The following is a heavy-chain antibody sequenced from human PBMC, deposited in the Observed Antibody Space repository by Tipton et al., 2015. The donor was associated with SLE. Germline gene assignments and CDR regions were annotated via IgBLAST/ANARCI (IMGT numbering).Heavy chain of an antibody. CDR3: AKYRSSWYYFDY. D-gene: IGHD6-13*01. CDR2: IYYSGST. V-gene: IGHV4-59*11. CDR1: GGSISSHY. J-gene: IGHJ4*02. Sequence: TLSLTCTVSGGSISSHYWSWIRQPPGKGLEWIGYIYYSGSTNYNPSLKSRVTISVDTSKNQFSLKLNSVTAADTAVYYCAKYRSSWYYFDYWGQGTLVTVSS.